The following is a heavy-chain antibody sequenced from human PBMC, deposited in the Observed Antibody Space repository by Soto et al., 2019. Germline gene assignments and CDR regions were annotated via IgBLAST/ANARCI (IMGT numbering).Heavy chain of an antibody. Sequence: GGSLRLSCAASGFSFNNAWMNWVRQAPGKGLEWVGRIKSKSDGESTEYAAPVKDRFTILRDDSKNTVYLQMNSLKTEDTAVYYCALITSDYWGQGTLVTVSS. CDR1: GFSFNNAW. CDR2: IKSKSDGEST. CDR3: ALITSDY. V-gene: IGHV3-15*07. D-gene: IGHD2-8*01. J-gene: IGHJ4*02.